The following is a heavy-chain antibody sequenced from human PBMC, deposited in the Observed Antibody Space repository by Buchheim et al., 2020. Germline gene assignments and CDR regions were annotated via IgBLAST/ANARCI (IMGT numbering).Heavy chain of an antibody. CDR1: GFTFRSYA. CDR3: ARGESNYYGPLDY. V-gene: IGHV3-30-3*01. Sequence: QVQPVESGGGVVQPGRSLRLSCAASGFTFRSYAMHWVRQAPGKGLEWVAVISYDGINKYYADSVKGRFTISRDNSKNMLYLQMSSLRAEDTSLYYCARGESNYYGPLDYWGQGTL. D-gene: IGHD3-10*01. CDR2: ISYDGINK. J-gene: IGHJ4*02.